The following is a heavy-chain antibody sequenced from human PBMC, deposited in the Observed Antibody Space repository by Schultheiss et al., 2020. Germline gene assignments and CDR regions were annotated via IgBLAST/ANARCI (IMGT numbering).Heavy chain of an antibody. CDR1: GYSITTGHY. Sequence: SETLSLTCDVSGYSITTGHYWGWIRQPPGKGLEWIGYIYYSGSTNYNPSLKSRVTISVDTSKNQFSLKLSSVTAADTAVYYCARAHCTGGVCYTGFDCWGQGTTVTVSS. CDR2: IYYSGST. V-gene: IGHV4-59*11. J-gene: IGHJ6*02. D-gene: IGHD2-8*02. CDR3: ARAHCTGGVCYTGFDC.